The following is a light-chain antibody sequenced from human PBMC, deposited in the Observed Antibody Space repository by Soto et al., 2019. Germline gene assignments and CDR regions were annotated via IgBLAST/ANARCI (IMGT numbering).Light chain of an antibody. Sequence: DIQMTQSPSSFSASVGDRVTITCRASHDVSSWLAWYQQKPGKAPRLLIYDASSLESGVPSRFSGSGSGTDFTLTISSLQPEDFATYYCQQFNYYPITFGQGTRLEIK. CDR3: QQFNYYPIT. V-gene: IGKV1-12*01. CDR2: DAS. CDR1: HDVSSW. J-gene: IGKJ5*01.